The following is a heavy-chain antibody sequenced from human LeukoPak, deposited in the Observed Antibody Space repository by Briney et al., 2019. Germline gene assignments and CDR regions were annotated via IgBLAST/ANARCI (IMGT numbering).Heavy chain of an antibody. CDR2: ISGGGANT. Sequence: GGSLRLSCAASGFTFSSYAMSWVRQAPGKGLEWVSGISGGGANTYYADSVKGRFTISRDNSKNTLYLQIDSLRAEDTAVYYCAKGPAKGSPYYFDYWGQGTLVTVSS. CDR1: GFTFSSYA. J-gene: IGHJ4*02. V-gene: IGHV3-23*01. CDR3: AKGPAKGSPYYFDY. D-gene: IGHD4/OR15-4a*01.